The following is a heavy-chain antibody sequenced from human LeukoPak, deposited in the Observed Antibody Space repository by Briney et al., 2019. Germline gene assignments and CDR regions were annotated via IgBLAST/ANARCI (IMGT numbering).Heavy chain of an antibody. J-gene: IGHJ6*03. CDR3: ARDAGYGGNSAYYYYYMDV. CDR2: IDSEGSTT. D-gene: IGHD4-23*01. CDR1: GFTFTTYW. V-gene: IGHV3-74*01. Sequence: GGSLRLSCEASGFTFTTYWMHWVRQGPGKGLVWVSRIDSEGSTTNYADSVKGRFTISRDNAKNTLYLQMNSLRAEDTAVYYCARDAGYGGNSAYYYYYMDVWGKGTTVTVSS.